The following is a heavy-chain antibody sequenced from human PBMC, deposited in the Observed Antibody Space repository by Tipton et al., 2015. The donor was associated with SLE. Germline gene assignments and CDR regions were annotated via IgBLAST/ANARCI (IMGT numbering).Heavy chain of an antibody. CDR3: ARSPLEFYDFWNGYFDF. CDR2: IYYSGRT. Sequence: TLSLTCTVSGGSIGSYYWSWIRQPPGEGLEWIGYIYYSGRTNYNPSLKSRISMSLDTSKNQFSLNLSSVTAADTAVYYCARSPLEFYDFWNGYFDFWGQGTLVTASS. J-gene: IGHJ4*02. V-gene: IGHV4-59*01. CDR1: GGSIGSYY. D-gene: IGHD3-3*01.